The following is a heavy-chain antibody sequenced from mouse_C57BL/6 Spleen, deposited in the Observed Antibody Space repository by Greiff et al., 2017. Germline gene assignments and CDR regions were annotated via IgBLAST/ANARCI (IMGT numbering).Heavy chain of an antibody. V-gene: IGHV1-15*01. Sequence: VQLQESGAELVRPGASVTLSCKASGYTFPDYEMHWVKQTPVHGLEWIGAIYPETGCTAYNQKFTGTAILTVDKSSSTAYMSLRSLTSEHSAVYYCTRKLLRCWEPLYAIDYWGQGTSVTVSS. D-gene: IGHD1-1*01. CDR2: IYPETGCT. J-gene: IGHJ4*01. CDR1: GYTFPDYE. CDR3: TRKLLRCWEPLYAIDY.